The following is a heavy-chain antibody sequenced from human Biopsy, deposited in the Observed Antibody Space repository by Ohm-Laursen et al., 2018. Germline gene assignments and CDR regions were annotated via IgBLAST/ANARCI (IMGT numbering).Heavy chain of an antibody. CDR1: GITVNDHY. J-gene: IGHJ6*02. CDR3: QGGHLPPGQFYGVDA. CDR2: LHDRGVT. Sequence: SLRLSCSASGITVNDHYMSWVRQAPGKGLEWVSSLHDRGVTYYADSVKGRFTISGANSKNTLYLQMNGLRAEDTAVYFCQGGHLPPGQFYGVDAWGQGTTVTVSS. V-gene: IGHV3-53*01. D-gene: IGHD3-16*01.